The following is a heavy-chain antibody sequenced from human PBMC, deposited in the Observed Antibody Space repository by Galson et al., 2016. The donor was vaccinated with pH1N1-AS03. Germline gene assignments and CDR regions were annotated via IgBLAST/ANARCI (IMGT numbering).Heavy chain of an antibody. CDR1: GFTINNNY. J-gene: IGHJ4*02. CDR3: ARKPWGSTQGEY. V-gene: IGHV3-53*01. D-gene: IGHD3-16*01. CDR2: IYGGGDT. Sequence: SLRLSCAASGFTINNNYMSWVRQAPGKGLEWVSVIYGGGDTFYADSVKGRFTISRDNSKNTVYLQMNSLRVEDTAVYYCARKPWGSTQGEYWGQGTLVTVSS.